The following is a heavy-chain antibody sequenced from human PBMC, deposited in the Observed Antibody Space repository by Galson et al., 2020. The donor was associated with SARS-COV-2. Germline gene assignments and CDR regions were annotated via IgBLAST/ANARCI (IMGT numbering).Heavy chain of an antibody. D-gene: IGHD3-3*01. CDR1: GFSLSNARMG. CDR2: IFSHDEK. CDR3: AGTAKEVTIVGVVYYGMDV. V-gene: IGHV2-26*01. J-gene: IGHJ6*02. Sequence: ESGPTLVKPTETLTLTCTVSGFSLSNARMGVSWIRQPPGKALEWLAHIFSHDEKSYSTSLKSRLTISKDTSKSQVVLTMTNMDPVDTATYYWAGTAKEVTIVGVVYYGMDVWGQGTTVTVSS.